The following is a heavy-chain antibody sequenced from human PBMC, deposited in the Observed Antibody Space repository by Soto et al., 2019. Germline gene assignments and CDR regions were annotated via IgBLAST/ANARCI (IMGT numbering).Heavy chain of an antibody. Sequence: GGSLRLSCAASGVTFSSYGMSWVRQAPGKGLEWVSSIGASGGSTYYADSVKGRFTISRDNSKNTVYLQMNSLRAEDTAVYYCAKLVAAAGSDYWGQGTLVTVSS. CDR2: IGASGGST. V-gene: IGHV3-23*01. D-gene: IGHD6-13*01. J-gene: IGHJ4*02. CDR3: AKLVAAAGSDY. CDR1: GVTFSSYG.